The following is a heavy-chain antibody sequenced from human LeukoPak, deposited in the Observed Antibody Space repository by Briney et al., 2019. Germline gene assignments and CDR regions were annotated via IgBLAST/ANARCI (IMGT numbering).Heavy chain of an antibody. CDR1: GFTFRSYW. D-gene: IGHD6-19*01. Sequence: GGSLRLSCAASGFTFRSYWMHWVRQVPGKGLEWVSRIDSDGSGISYADSVKGRFTISRDNVKNTLYLQMNSPRAEDTAVYYCARDRSSGWYPSGYWGQGTLVTVSS. CDR3: ARDRSSGWYPSGY. CDR2: IDSDGSGI. J-gene: IGHJ4*02. V-gene: IGHV3-74*01.